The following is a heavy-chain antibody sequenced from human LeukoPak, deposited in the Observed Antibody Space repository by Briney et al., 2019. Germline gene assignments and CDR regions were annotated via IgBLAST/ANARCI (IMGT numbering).Heavy chain of an antibody. CDR3: ARGRRFSSLHFDY. D-gene: IGHD6-13*01. Sequence: SVKVSCKATGGTFSSYAISWVRQAPGQGLEWMGGIIPIFGTANYAQKFQGRVTITADESTSTAYMELSSLRSEDTAVYYCARGRRFSSLHFDYWGQGTLVTVSS. CDR2: IIPIFGTA. V-gene: IGHV1-69*13. CDR1: GGTFSSYA. J-gene: IGHJ4*02.